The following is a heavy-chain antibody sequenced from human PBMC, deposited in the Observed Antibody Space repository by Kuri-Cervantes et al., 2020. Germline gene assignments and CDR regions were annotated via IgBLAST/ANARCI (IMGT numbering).Heavy chain of an antibody. Sequence: GESLKISCKGSGYSFTNYWIGWVRQMPGKGLEWMGIIYPGDSDTRYSPSFQGQVTISADKSISTAYLQWSSLKASDTAIYYCAGPTSSWYVGQNDYWGQGTLVTVSS. CDR1: GYSFTNYW. V-gene: IGHV5-51*01. CDR2: IYPGDSDT. J-gene: IGHJ4*02. CDR3: AGPTSSWYVGQNDY. D-gene: IGHD6-13*01.